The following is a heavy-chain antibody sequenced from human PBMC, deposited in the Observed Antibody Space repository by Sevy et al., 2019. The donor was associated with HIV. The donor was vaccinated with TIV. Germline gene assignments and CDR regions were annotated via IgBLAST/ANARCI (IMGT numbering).Heavy chain of an antibody. CDR1: GYRFTSYW. CDR2: IYPDDSDV. V-gene: IGHV5-51*01. J-gene: IGHJ4*02. CDR3: ARRFYDSTGYPQYFFDH. Sequence: ASVKVSCRGSGYRFTSYWIAWVRQVPGKGLEWMGIIYPDDSDVRYSPSLQGQVTISVDKSISTAYLQWRSLEASDTAMYFCARRFYDSTGYPQYFFDHWGQGTLVTISS. D-gene: IGHD3-22*01.